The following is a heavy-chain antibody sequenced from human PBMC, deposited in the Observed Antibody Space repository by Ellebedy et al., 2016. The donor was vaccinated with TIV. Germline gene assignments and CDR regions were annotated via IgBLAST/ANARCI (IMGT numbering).Heavy chain of an antibody. V-gene: IGHV4-59*12. J-gene: IGHJ4*02. D-gene: IGHD1-26*01. Sequence: GSLRLXXTVSGGSISSYYWSWIRQPPGKGLEWIGYIYYSGSTNYNPSLKSRVTISVDTSKNQFSLKLSSVTAADTAVYYCARNLVGATSFDYWGQGTLVSVSS. CDR1: GGSISSYY. CDR2: IYYSGST. CDR3: ARNLVGATSFDY.